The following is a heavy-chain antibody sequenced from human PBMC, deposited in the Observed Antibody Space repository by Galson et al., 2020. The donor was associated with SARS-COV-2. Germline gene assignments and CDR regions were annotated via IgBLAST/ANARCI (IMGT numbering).Heavy chain of an antibody. Sequence: SGPTLVKPTQTLTLTCTFSGFSLSTSGVGVGWIRQPPGKALEWLALIYWDADKRYSPCLKSRLTITKDTSKNQVVLTMTNMDPVDTATYYCAHRGSSGWWGDYFDYWGQGTLVTVSS. D-gene: IGHD6-19*01. CDR3: AHRGSSGWWGDYFDY. CDR2: IYWDADK. J-gene: IGHJ4*02. CDR1: GFSLSTSGVG. V-gene: IGHV2-5*02.